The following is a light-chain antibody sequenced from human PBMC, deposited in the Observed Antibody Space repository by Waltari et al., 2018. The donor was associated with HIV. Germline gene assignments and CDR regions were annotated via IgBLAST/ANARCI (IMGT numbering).Light chain of an antibody. J-gene: IGKJ2*01. CDR2: RVS. Sequence: DIVMTQSPLSLPVTPGEQASISCRSSKSLLHTNGYNYLDWYLQKPGQSPQLLIYRVSNRASGVPDRFSGSGSGTDFTLKISRVEAEDVGLYYCMQGLQTLYTFGQGTKLEIK. V-gene: IGKV2-28*01. CDR1: KSLLHTNGYNY. CDR3: MQGLQTLYT.